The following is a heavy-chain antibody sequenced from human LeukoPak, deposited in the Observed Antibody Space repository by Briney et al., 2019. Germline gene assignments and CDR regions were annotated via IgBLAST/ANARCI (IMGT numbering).Heavy chain of an antibody. CDR3: ARASLAAALSPIDY. D-gene: IGHD6-13*01. Sequence: AGGSLRLSCAASGFAFSSYCMNWVRQAPGKGLEWVSYISSSSTTIYYADSVKGRFTISRDNAKNSLFLQMNSLRDEDTAVYYCARASLAAALSPIDYWGQGTLVTVSS. J-gene: IGHJ4*02. V-gene: IGHV3-48*02. CDR2: ISSSSTTI. CDR1: GFAFSSYC.